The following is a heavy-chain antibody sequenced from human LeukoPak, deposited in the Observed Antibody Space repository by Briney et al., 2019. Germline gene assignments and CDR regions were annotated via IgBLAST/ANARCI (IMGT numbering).Heavy chain of an antibody. V-gene: IGHV3-48*01. J-gene: IGHJ4*02. CDR1: GFTFSDYS. D-gene: IGHD5-24*01. CDR3: ARDYKYAFDY. CDR2: IGIDSGNT. Sequence: RGGSLRLSCAASGFTFSDYSMNWVRQAPGKGLEWISYIGIDSGNTNYADSVKGRFTISGDKAKNSLYLQMNSLRVEDTAVYYCARDYKYAFDYWGQGTLVTVSS.